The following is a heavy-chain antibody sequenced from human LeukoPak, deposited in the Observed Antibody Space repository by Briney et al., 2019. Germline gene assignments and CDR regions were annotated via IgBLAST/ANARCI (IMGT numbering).Heavy chain of an antibody. Sequence: PSETLSLTCTVSGGSISSYYWSWIRQPPGKGLEWIGYIYYSGSTNYNPSLKSRVTISVDTSKHQFSLNLSSVTAAVTAVYYCARGDAYNLFDYWGQGTLVTVSS. D-gene: IGHD5-24*01. CDR2: IYYSGST. V-gene: IGHV4-59*08. CDR3: ARGDAYNLFDY. CDR1: GGSISSYY. J-gene: IGHJ4*02.